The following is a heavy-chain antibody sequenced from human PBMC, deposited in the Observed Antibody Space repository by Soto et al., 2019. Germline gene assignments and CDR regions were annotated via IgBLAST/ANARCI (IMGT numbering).Heavy chain of an antibody. V-gene: IGHV1-69*12. CDR2: IIPIFGTA. CDR3: ARSGFPGIAAY. CDR1: GGTFSSYA. J-gene: IGHJ4*02. D-gene: IGHD6-13*01. Sequence: QVQLVQSGAEVKKPGSSVKGSCKASGGTFSSYAISWVRQAPGQGLEWMGGIIPIFGTANYAQKFQGRVTITADESTSTADMELSSLRSEDTAVYYCARSGFPGIAAYWGQGTLVTVSS.